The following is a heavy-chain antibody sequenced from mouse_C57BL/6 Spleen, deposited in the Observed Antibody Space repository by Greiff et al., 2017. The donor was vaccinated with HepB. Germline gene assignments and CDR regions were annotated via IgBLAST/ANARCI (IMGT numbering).Heavy chain of an antibody. D-gene: IGHD1-1*01. CDR3: ARQGGSSYWYFDV. J-gene: IGHJ1*03. CDR1: GFTFSDYY. V-gene: IGHV5-12*01. Sequence: EVQLVESGGGLVQPGGSLKLSCAASGFTFSDYYMYWVRQTPEKRLEWVAYISNGGGSTYYPDTVKGRFTISRDNAKNTLYLQMSRLKSEDTAMYYCARQGGSSYWYFDVWGTGTTVTVSS. CDR2: ISNGGGST.